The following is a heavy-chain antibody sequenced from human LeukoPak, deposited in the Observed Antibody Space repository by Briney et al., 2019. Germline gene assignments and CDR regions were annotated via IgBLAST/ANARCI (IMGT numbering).Heavy chain of an antibody. CDR2: IRYDGSNK. D-gene: IGHD1-7*01. V-gene: IGHV3-30*02. CDR1: GFTFSSYG. Sequence: PSGGSLRLSCAASGFTFSSYGMHWVRQAPGKGLEWVAFIRYDGSNKYYADSVKCRFTISSDNSKNTLYLQMNSLRAEDTAVYYCAKDPTATTNNYYFDYWGQGTLVTVSS. J-gene: IGHJ4*02. CDR3: AKDPTATTNNYYFDY.